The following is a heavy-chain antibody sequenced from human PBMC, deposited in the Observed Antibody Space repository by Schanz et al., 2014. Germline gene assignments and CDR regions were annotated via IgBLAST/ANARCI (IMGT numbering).Heavy chain of an antibody. V-gene: IGHV3-53*01. D-gene: IGHD5-12*01. J-gene: IGHJ3*01. CDR2: IHINSGST. CDR3: ARDEGRDGYNLAFDV. Sequence: EVQLVESGGGLIQPGGSLRLSCAVSGFSVSTNYMSWVRQAPGKGLEWVSSIHINSGSTNYADSVKGRFIISRDSSKNTLFLQMNSLRAEDTAVYFCARDEGRDGYNLAFDVWGQGTLVTVSS. CDR1: GFSVSTNY.